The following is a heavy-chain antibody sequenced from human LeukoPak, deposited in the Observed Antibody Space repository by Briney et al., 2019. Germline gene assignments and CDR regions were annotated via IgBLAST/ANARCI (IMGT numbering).Heavy chain of an antibody. D-gene: IGHD3-10*01. J-gene: IGHJ5*02. CDR1: GGSISSGDHY. CDR2: IYHSGST. Sequence: PSETLSLTCTVSGGSISSGDHYWSWIRQPPGKGLEWIGYIYHSGSTYYNPSLKSRVTIPVDRSKNQFSLKLSSVTAADTAVYYCARDVRFGEFGFDPWGQGTLVTVSS. CDR3: ARDVRFGEFGFDP. V-gene: IGHV4-30-2*01.